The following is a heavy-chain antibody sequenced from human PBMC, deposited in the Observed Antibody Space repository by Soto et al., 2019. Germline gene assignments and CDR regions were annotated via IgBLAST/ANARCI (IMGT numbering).Heavy chain of an antibody. CDR3: ARDSGRYYGSCSFYRDYYYGMDV. J-gene: IGHJ6*02. CDR1: GGTFTSYA. Sequence: GASVKVSCKASGGTFTSYAISWVRHAPGQGLEWMGGIIPIFGTANYAQKFQGRVTITADESTSTAYMELSSLRSEDTAVYYCARDSGRYYGSCSFYRDYYYGMDVWGQGTTVSVS. D-gene: IGHD3-10*01. V-gene: IGHV1-69*13. CDR2: IIPIFGTA.